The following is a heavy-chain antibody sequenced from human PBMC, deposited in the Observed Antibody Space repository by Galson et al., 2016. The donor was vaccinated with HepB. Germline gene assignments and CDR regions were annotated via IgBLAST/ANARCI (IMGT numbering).Heavy chain of an antibody. CDR2: ISYSGTT. D-gene: IGHD4-17*01. V-gene: IGHV4-39*01. CDR1: GGSISSSDYF. CDR3: ARPSSGDYANAFDI. Sequence: ETLSLTCTVSGGSISSSDYFWGWIRQPPGKGLEWIGSISYSGTTYYNPSLKNRVTISVDTSKNLFSLKLSSVTAADAAVYYCARPSSGDYANAFDIWGQGTMVTVSS. J-gene: IGHJ3*02.